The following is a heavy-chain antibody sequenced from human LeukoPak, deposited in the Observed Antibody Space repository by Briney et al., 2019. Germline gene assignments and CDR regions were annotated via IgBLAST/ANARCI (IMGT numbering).Heavy chain of an antibody. Sequence: ASVKVSCKASGYTFTGYFMHWVRQAPGQGLEWVSWINPNSGGAMFAQKFQGRVTMTRDTSMNTAYMELSSLRSEDTAVYYCARALGAPNCSGGSCYPKNWFDPWGQGTLVTVSS. CDR3: ARALGAPNCSGGSCYPKNWFDP. CDR1: GYTFTGYF. CDR2: INPNSGGA. D-gene: IGHD2-15*01. J-gene: IGHJ5*02. V-gene: IGHV1-2*02.